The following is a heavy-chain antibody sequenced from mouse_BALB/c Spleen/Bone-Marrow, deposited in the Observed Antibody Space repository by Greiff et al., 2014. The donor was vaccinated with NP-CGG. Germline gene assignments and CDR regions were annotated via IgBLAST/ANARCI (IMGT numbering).Heavy chain of an antibody. CDR1: GYTFTSYW. Sequence: DLVKPGASVKLSCKASGYTFTSYWINWIKQRPGQGLEWIGRISPGSGTTYYNEMFKGKATLTVDTSSTTAYIQLSSLSSEDSTVYFCARGSYYDGSSSPWFAYWGQGTLVTVSA. V-gene: IGHV1S41*01. CDR2: ISPGSGTT. J-gene: IGHJ3*01. CDR3: ARGSYYDGSSSPWFAY. D-gene: IGHD1-1*01.